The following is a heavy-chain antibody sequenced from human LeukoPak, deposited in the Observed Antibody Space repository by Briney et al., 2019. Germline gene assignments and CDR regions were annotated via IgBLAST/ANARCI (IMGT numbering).Heavy chain of an antibody. CDR1: GFTFSSYS. J-gene: IGHJ4*02. CDR3: ASIYCSSTSCYWALDY. D-gene: IGHD2-2*01. Sequence: GGSLRLSCAASGFTFSSYSMNWVRQAPGKGPEWVSSISSSSSYIYYADSVKGRFTISRDNAKNSLYLQMNSLRAEDTAVYYCASIYCSSTSCYWALDYWGQGTLVTVSS. V-gene: IGHV3-21*01. CDR2: ISSSSSYI.